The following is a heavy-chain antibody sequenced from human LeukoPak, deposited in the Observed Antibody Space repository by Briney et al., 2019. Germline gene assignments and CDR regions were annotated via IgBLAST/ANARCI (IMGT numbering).Heavy chain of an antibody. V-gene: IGHV3-48*04. CDR1: GFTFSSYA. J-gene: IGHJ5*02. Sequence: GGSLRLSCAASGFTFSSYAMIWVRQAPGKGLEWVSYISSSGSTIYYADSVKGRFTISRDNAKNSLYLQMNSLRAEDTAVYYCARKGYSYGFVNWFDPWGQGTLVTVSS. CDR3: ARKGYSYGFVNWFDP. D-gene: IGHD5-18*01. CDR2: ISSSGSTI.